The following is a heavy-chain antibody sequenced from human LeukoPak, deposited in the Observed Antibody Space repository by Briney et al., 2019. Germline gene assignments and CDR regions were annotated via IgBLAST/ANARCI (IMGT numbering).Heavy chain of an antibody. CDR1: GGSFSGYY. V-gene: IGHV4-59*01. Sequence: SETLSLTCAVYGGSFSGYYWSWIRQPPGKGLEWIGYIYYSGTTNYNPSLTSRVTISVDTSKNQFSLKLSSVTAADTAVYYCARGVYIAAAQYAYWGQGTLVTVSS. CDR2: IYYSGTT. D-gene: IGHD6-13*01. CDR3: ARGVYIAAAQYAY. J-gene: IGHJ4*02.